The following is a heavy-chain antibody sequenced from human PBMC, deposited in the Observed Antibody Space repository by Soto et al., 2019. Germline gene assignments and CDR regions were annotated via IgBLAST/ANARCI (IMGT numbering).Heavy chain of an antibody. CDR3: AKDGPLITIFGVVISNWFDP. CDR1: GFSFSDYS. Sequence: GGSLRLSCAASGFSFSDYSMNWVRQAPGKGLEWVSSINRSGSSTYYADSVKGRFTIFKDNSKNTLYLQMDSLRAEDTAVYYCAKDGPLITIFGVVISNWFDPWGQGTLVTVSS. V-gene: IGHV3-23*01. D-gene: IGHD3-3*01. J-gene: IGHJ5*02. CDR2: INRSGSST.